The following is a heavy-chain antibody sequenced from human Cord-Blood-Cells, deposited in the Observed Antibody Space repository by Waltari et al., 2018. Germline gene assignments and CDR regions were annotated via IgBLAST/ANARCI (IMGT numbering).Heavy chain of an antibody. J-gene: IGHJ4*02. D-gene: IGHD1-26*01. Sequence: EVQLVESGGGLIQPGGSLRLSCAASGFTVSSNSMSWVRQAPGKGLGWVSVIYSGGSTYYADSVKGRFTISRDNSKNTLYLQMNSLRAEDTAVYYCAREGKGSYYYFDYWGQGTLVTVSS. CDR1: GFTVSSNS. CDR2: IYSGGST. V-gene: IGHV3-53*01. CDR3: AREGKGSYYYFDY.